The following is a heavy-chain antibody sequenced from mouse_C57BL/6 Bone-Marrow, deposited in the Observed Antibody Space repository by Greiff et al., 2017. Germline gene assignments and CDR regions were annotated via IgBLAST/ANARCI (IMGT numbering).Heavy chain of an antibody. CDR2: ISSGSSTI. D-gene: IGHD3-3*01. CDR3: AFPSLGDY. Sequence: EVMLVESGGGLVKPGGSLKLSCAASGFTFSDYGMHWVRQAPEKGLEWVAYISSGSSTIYYADTVKGRFTISRDNAKNTLFLQMTSLRSEDTAIYYCAFPSLGDYWGQGTTLTVSS. V-gene: IGHV5-17*01. CDR1: GFTFSDYG. J-gene: IGHJ2*01.